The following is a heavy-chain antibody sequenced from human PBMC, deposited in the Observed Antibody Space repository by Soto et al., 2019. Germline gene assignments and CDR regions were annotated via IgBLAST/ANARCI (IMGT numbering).Heavy chain of an antibody. J-gene: IGHJ5*02. D-gene: IGHD5-12*01. CDR1: GFSLSTSGVG. Sequence: QITLKESGPTLVKPTQTLTLTCTFSGFSLSTSGVGVGWIRQPPGKALEWLAIIYWNDDKRYSPALKGRLTITKDPANSPVGLTMTYMDPVDTAAYYGSHSAAKTVTWIRDGWFEPCVQGTRVTVSS. V-gene: IGHV2-5*01. CDR2: IYWNDDK. CDR3: SHSAAKTVTWIRDGWFEP.